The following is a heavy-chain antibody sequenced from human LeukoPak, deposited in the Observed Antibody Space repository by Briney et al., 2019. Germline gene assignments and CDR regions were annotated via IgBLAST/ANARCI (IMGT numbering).Heavy chain of an antibody. CDR1: GFTFDDYA. V-gene: IGHV3-9*03. J-gene: IGHJ4*02. CDR3: AKGAFDFWSGYSN. D-gene: IGHD3-3*01. Sequence: GRSLRLSCAASGFTFDDYAMHWVRQAPGKGLEWVSGISWNSGSIGYADSVKGRFTISRDNAKNSLYLQMNSLRAEDMALYYCAKGAFDFWSGYSNWGQGTLVTVSS. CDR2: ISWNSGSI.